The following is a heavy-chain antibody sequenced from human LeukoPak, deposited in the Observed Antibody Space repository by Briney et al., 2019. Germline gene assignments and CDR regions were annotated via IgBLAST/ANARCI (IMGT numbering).Heavy chain of an antibody. CDR1: GGPISSGDYY. D-gene: IGHD6-19*01. Sequence: SQTLSLTCTVSGGPISSGDYYRSWIRQPPGKGLEWIGYIYYSGSTYYNPSLKSRVTISVDTSKNQFSLKLSSETAADAAVYYCARAMYSSGWYGDYWGQGTLVTVSS. CDR2: IYYSGST. CDR3: ARAMYSSGWYGDY. V-gene: IGHV4-30-4*08. J-gene: IGHJ4*02.